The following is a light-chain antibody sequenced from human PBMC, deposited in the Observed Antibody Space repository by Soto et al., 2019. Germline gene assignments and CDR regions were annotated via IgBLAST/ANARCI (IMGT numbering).Light chain of an antibody. V-gene: IGKV3-20*01. Sequence: EIVLTQSPGTPSLSPGERATLSCRASQSVSSSYFAWYQQKPGQAPRLLIYGSSRRATGIPERVSGSGSGTAFNHTISRLDPEDFAVYYCQQYVRSPGTFGQGTKVEIK. CDR3: QQYVRSPGT. CDR1: QSVSSSY. CDR2: GSS. J-gene: IGKJ1*01.